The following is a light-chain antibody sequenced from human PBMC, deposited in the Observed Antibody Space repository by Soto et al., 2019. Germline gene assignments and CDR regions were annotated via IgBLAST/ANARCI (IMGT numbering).Light chain of an antibody. J-gene: IGKJ5*01. CDR1: QGISSY. V-gene: IGKV1-9*01. Sequence: IQLTQSPSSLSASVGDRSTITCRASQGISSYLAWYQQKPGKAPKLLIYAASTLQIGVPSRFSGSGSGTAFTLTISSLQPEDFATYYCQQLNSYSITFGQGTRLEIK. CDR2: AAS. CDR3: QQLNSYSIT.